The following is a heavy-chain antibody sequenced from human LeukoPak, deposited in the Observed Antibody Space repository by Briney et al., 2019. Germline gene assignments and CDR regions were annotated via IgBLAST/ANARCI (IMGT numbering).Heavy chain of an antibody. J-gene: IGHJ3*02. CDR1: GGSISSGDYY. CDR3: ARGQAGHSSSPLDAFDI. D-gene: IGHD6-13*01. V-gene: IGHV4-30-4*01. Sequence: PSETLSLTCTVSGGSISSGDYYWSWIRQPPGKGLEWIGYIYYSGSTYYNPSLKSRVTISVDTSKNQFSLKLSSVTAADTAVYYCARGQAGHSSSPLDAFDIWGQGTMVTVSS. CDR2: IYYSGST.